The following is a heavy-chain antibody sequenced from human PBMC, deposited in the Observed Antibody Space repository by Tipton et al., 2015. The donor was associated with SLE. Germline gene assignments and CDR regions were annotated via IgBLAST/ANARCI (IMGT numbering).Heavy chain of an antibody. J-gene: IGHJ4*02. D-gene: IGHD1-26*01. CDR2: ISSSSYYI. V-gene: IGHV3-21*01. CDR1: GFTFSSYS. CDR3: ARPLSSPSCGFDY. Sequence: SLRLSCAASGFTFSSYSMNWVRQAPGKGLEWVSCISSSSYYIYYADSVKGRFTISRDNAKNSLYLQMNSLRVEDTAVYYCARPLSSPSCGFDYWGQGTLVTVSS.